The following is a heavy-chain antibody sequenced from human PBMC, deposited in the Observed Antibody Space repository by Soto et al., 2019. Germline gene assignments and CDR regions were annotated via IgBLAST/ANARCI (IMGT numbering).Heavy chain of an antibody. Sequence: GGSLRLSCAASGFTFSSYGMHWVRQAPGKGLEWVAVIWYDGSNKYYADSVKGRFTISRDNSKNTLYLQMNSLRAEDTAVYYCARDRGATYYFDYWGQGTLVTVSS. CDR1: GFTFSSYG. D-gene: IGHD1-26*01. CDR3: ARDRGATYYFDY. J-gene: IGHJ4*02. CDR2: IWYDGSNK. V-gene: IGHV3-33*01.